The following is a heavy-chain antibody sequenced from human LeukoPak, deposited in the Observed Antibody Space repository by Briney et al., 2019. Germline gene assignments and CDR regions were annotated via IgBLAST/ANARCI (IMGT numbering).Heavy chain of an antibody. J-gene: IGHJ4*02. D-gene: IGHD6-19*01. CDR1: GFTFSNYA. V-gene: IGHV3-23*01. Sequence: GGSLRLSCAASGFTFSNYAMNWVRQAPGKGLEWVSLISGSTGSTYYADSVKGRFTISRDNSKNTLYLQMNSLRAEDTAVYYCAKKSSGWYGDDYWGQGTLVTVSS. CDR3: AKKSSGWYGDDY. CDR2: ISGSTGST.